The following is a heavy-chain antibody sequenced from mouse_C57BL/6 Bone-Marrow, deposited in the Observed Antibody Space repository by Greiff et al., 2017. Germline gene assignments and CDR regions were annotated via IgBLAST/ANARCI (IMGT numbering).Heavy chain of an antibody. V-gene: IGHV1-58*01. CDR1: GYTFTSYG. J-gene: IGHJ1*03. CDR3: AKTDYYGSSYWYFDV. D-gene: IGHD1-1*01. Sequence: DVKLVESGAELVRPGSSVKMSCKTSGYTFTSYGINWVKQRPGQGLEWIGYIYIGNGYTEYNEKFKGKATLTSDTSSSTAYMQLSSLTSEDSAIYFCAKTDYYGSSYWYFDVWGTGTTVTVSS. CDR2: IYIGNGYT.